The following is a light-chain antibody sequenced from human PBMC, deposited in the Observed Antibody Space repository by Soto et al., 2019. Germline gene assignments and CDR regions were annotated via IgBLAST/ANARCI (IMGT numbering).Light chain of an antibody. CDR2: GAS. Sequence: IVLTQSPGTLSLSPGERATLSCRASQSVSSNYLAWYQQKLGQAPRLLIYGASSRATGIPDRFSGSGSGTDFTLTISRLEPEDFAVYYCQQYGSSAYTFGQGTTLEIK. CDR3: QQYGSSAYT. J-gene: IGKJ2*01. CDR1: QSVSSNY. V-gene: IGKV3-20*01.